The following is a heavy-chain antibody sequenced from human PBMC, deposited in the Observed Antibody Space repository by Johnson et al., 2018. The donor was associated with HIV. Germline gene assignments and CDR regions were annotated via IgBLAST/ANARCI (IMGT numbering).Heavy chain of an antibody. D-gene: IGHD6-6*01. J-gene: IGHJ3*02. CDR3: ARVTGGYYSSSFGNAFDI. Sequence: VQLVESGGGVVRPGGSLRLSCAASGFTFDDYGMNWVRQAPGKGLEWVSGINWSGDTIGYADSVKGRITFSRDNAKNSLKLRMNNRRVEDTALYYCARVTGGYYSSSFGNAFDIWGQGTMVTVSS. CDR2: INWSGDTI. CDR1: GFTFDDYG. V-gene: IGHV3-20*04.